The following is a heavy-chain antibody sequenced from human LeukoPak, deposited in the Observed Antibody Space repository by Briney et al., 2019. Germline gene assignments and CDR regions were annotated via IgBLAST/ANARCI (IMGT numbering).Heavy chain of an antibody. Sequence: GGSLRLSCAASGFTFSSYAMHWVRQAPGKGLEWVAVISYDGSNKYYADSVKGRFTISRDNSKNTLYLQMSSLRAEDTAVYYCARADSSWYWGWFDPWGQGILVTVSS. CDR3: ARADSSWYWGWFDP. D-gene: IGHD6-13*01. CDR1: GFTFSSYA. V-gene: IGHV3-30*04. J-gene: IGHJ5*02. CDR2: ISYDGSNK.